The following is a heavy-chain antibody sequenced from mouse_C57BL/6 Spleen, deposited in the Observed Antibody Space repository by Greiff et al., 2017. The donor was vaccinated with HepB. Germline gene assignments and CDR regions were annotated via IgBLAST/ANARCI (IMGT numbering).Heavy chain of an antibody. CDR3: ARGVESYWYFDV. CDR2: INPNNGGT. J-gene: IGHJ1*03. V-gene: IGHV1-18*01. D-gene: IGHD1-1*01. CDR1: GYTFTDYN. Sequence: EVQLQQSGPELVKPGASVKIPCKASGYTFTDYNMDWVKQSHGKSLEWIGDINPNNGGTIYNQKFKGKATLTVDKSSSTAYMELRSLTSEDTAVYYCARGVESYWYFDVWGTGTTVTVSS.